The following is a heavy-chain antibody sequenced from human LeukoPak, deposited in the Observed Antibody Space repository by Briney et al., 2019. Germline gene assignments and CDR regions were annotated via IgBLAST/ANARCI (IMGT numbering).Heavy chain of an antibody. CDR3: AKLTTVTTLNY. CDR1: GFTFSSHA. J-gene: IGHJ4*02. D-gene: IGHD4-17*01. Sequence: GGSLRLSCAASGFTFSSHAMSWVRQAPGKGLEWVSAISGSGGSTYYADSVKGRFTISRDNSKNTLYLQMNSLRAEDTAVYYCAKLTTVTTLNYWGQGTLVTVSS. CDR2: ISGSGGST. V-gene: IGHV3-23*01.